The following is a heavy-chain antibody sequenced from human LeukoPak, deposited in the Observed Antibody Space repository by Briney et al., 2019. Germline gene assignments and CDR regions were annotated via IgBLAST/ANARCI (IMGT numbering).Heavy chain of an antibody. CDR2: IYSSGRP. J-gene: IGHJ3*02. CDR1: GGSISSYY. CDR3: ARDHYDSSGYVDAFDI. V-gene: IGHV4-4*07. D-gene: IGHD3-22*01. Sequence: SETLSLTCTVSGGSISSYYWSWIRQPAGKGLEWIGHIYSSGRPNYNPSLKSRVTISVDTSKNQFSLKLSSVTAADTAVYYCARDHYDSSGYVDAFDIWGQGTMVTVSS.